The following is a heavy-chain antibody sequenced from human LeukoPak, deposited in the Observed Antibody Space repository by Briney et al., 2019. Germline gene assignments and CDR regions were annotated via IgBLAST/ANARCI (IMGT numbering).Heavy chain of an antibody. Sequence: GGSLRLSCAASGFTFSSYEMNWVRQAPGKGLEWVSYISSSGSTIYYADSVKGRFTISRDNAKNSLYLQMNSLRAEGTAVYYCAELGITMIGGVWGKETTVTISS. CDR3: AELGITMIGGV. CDR2: ISSSGSTI. J-gene: IGHJ6*04. V-gene: IGHV3-48*03. D-gene: IGHD3-10*02. CDR1: GFTFSSYE.